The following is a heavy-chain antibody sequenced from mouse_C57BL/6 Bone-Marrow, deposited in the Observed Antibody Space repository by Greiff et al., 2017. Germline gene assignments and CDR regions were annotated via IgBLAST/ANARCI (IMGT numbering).Heavy chain of an antibody. D-gene: IGHD1-1*01. V-gene: IGHV1-85*01. CDR1: GFTLTSYD. Sequence: QVQLQQSGPELVKPGASVKLSCKASGFTLTSYDIHWVKQRPGQGLEWIGWIYPRDGSTKYNAKFKGKATLTVDSSSRTAYIELHSLTSEVSAVYCCGRRDYSGSQEYFDVWGKGTTLTVSS. CDR3: GRRDYSGSQEYFDV. J-gene: IGHJ2*01. CDR2: IYPRDGST.